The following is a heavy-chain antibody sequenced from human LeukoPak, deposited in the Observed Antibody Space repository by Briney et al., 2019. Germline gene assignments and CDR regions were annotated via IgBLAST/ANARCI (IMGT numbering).Heavy chain of an antibody. CDR2: IYTSGST. D-gene: IGHD2-2*01. CDR3: ARDGPAATFDC. V-gene: IGHV4-4*07. J-gene: IGHJ4*02. Sequence: KSSETLSLICTVSGGSISSYYWSWIRQPAGKGLEWIGRIYTSGSTIYNPSLESRVTISADTSKNQFSLKLNSVTAADTAVYYCARDGPAATFDCWGQGTLVTVSS. CDR1: GGSISSYY.